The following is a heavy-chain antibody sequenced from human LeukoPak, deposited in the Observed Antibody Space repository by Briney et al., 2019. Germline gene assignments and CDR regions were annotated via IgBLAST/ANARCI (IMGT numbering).Heavy chain of an antibody. CDR2: IIPIFGTA. V-gene: IGHV1-69*01. J-gene: IGHJ6*02. CDR1: GGTFSSYA. CDR3: ARETRTFSIVVVPAAMWPYYYYGMDV. D-gene: IGHD2-2*01. Sequence: ASVKVSCKASGGTFSSYAISWVRQAPGQGLERMGGIIPIFGTANYAQKFQGRVTITADESTSTAYMELSSLGSEDTAVYYCARETRTFSIVVVPAAMWPYYYYGMDVWGQGTTVTVSS.